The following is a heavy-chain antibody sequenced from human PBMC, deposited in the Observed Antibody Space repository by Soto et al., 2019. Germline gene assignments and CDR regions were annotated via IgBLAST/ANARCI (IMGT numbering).Heavy chain of an antibody. CDR1: GFSVSDNY. CDR2: TYIGGST. Sequence: EVQLVESGGGLVQPGGSLRLSCAASGFSVSDNYMNWVRQAPGKGLEWVSVTYIGGSTYYADSVKGRFTISSDNSKNTLSLQMNSLRAEDTAVYYCARDRSQAGMDVWGHGTTVTVSS. J-gene: IGHJ6*02. CDR3: ARDRSQAGMDV. V-gene: IGHV3-66*01. D-gene: IGHD1-26*01.